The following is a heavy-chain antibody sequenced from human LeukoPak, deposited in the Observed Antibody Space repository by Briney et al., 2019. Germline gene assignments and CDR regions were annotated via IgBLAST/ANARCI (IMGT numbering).Heavy chain of an antibody. Sequence: GGSLRLSCAASGFTFSSYAMNWVRQAPGKGLEWVSCISSSSNYIYYADSVKGRFTVSRDNAKNSLYLQMNSLRAEDTAVYYCARDRIVGATIDYWGQGNLVTVSS. J-gene: IGHJ4*02. D-gene: IGHD1-26*01. V-gene: IGHV3-21*01. CDR1: GFTFSSYA. CDR3: ARDRIVGATIDY. CDR2: ISSSSNYI.